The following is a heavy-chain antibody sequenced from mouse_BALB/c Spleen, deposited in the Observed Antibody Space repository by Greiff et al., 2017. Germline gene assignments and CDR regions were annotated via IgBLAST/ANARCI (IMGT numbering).Heavy chain of an antibody. V-gene: IGHV1S22*01. CDR1: GYTFTSYW. CDR3: TSFESREGYFDV. J-gene: IGHJ1*01. CDR2: IYPGSGST. Sequence: LQQPGSELVRPGASVKLSCKASGYTFTSYWMHWVKQRPGQGLEWIGNIYPGSGSTNYDEKFKSKATLTVDTSSSTAYMQLSSLTSEDSAVYYGTSFESREGYFDVGGAGTTVTVSS.